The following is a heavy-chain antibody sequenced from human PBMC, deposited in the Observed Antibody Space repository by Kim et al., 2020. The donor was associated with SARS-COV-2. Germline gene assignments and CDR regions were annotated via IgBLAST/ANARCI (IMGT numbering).Heavy chain of an antibody. CDR1: GFTFTNYV. Sequence: ASVKVSCKASGFTFTNYVIHWVRQAPGQRLEWMGWINAGNGNTKYSQKFQGRVTITRDSSASAAYMELSSLRSEDTAIYYCGRGEIGYCSSTTCSYAFDIWGQGTVGTVSS. J-gene: IGHJ3*02. D-gene: IGHD2-2*01. CDR2: INAGNGNT. CDR3: GRGEIGYCSSTTCSYAFDI. V-gene: IGHV1-3*01.